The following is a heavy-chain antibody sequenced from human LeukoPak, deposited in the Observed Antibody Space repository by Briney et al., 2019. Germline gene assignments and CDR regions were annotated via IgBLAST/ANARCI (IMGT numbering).Heavy chain of an antibody. V-gene: IGHV3-30*18. CDR2: ISYDGSNK. CDR3: AEDETGGSRDY. CDR1: GFTFSSYG. Sequence: GRSLRLSCVASGFTFSSYGMHWVRQAPGKGLEWVAVISYDGSNKYYADSVKGRFTISRDNSKNTLYLQMNSLRAEDTAVYYCAEDETGGSRDYWGQGTLVTVSS. D-gene: IGHD1-14*01. J-gene: IGHJ4*02.